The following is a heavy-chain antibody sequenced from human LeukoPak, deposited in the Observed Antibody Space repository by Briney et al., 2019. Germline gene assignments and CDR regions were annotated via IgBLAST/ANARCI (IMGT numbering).Heavy chain of an antibody. CDR3: AKDRVSFEYYYYMDV. D-gene: IGHD2/OR15-2a*01. CDR2: ISGSSGST. Sequence: GGSLRLSCAASGFTFSSYAMSWVRQAPGKGLEWVSAISGSSGSTYYADYVKGRFTISRENSKNTLYLQMNSLRAEDTAVYYCAKDRVSFEYYYYMDVWGKGTTVTVSS. CDR1: GFTFSSYA. V-gene: IGHV3-23*01. J-gene: IGHJ6*03.